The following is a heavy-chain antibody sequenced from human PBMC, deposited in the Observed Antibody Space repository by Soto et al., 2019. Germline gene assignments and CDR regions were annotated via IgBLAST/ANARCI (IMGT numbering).Heavy chain of an antibody. J-gene: IGHJ4*02. V-gene: IGHV2-5*02. CDR3: AHAYGGRSLY. CDR1: GFSLTTDRVG. Sequence: QITLKESGPTLVKPTQTLTLTCTFSGFSLTTDRVGVGWIRQPPGEALEWLAVIYWDDSKTYRPSLESRLTITKDTSKNQVALTMTNMDFLYTATYYCAHAYGGRSLYWGQGTLVTVSS. CDR2: IYWDDSK. D-gene: IGHD1-26*01.